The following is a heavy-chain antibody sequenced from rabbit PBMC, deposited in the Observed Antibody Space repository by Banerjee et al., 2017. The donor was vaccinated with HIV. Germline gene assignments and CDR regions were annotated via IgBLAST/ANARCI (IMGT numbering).Heavy chain of an antibody. D-gene: IGHD6-1*01. CDR3: ARGSGAVGYGDVQYFDL. V-gene: IGHV1S40*01. Sequence: QSLEESGGDLVKPGASLTLTCTASGLSFSSDYYMCWVRQAPGKGLEWIACIYAGNSGRTYYASWSKGRFTISKSSSTTVTLQMTSLTSADTATYFCARGSGAVGYGDVQYFDLRGPGTLVTVS. J-gene: IGHJ4*01. CDR2: IYAGNSGRT. CDR1: GLSFSSDYY.